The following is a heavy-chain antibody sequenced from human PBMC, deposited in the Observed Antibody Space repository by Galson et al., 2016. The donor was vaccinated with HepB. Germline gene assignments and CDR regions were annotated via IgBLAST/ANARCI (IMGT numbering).Heavy chain of an antibody. D-gene: IGHD3-16*02. J-gene: IGHJ4*02. CDR1: GGSITSSNW. V-gene: IGHV4-4*02. CDR3: ARHLSTPRTSGFDC. CDR2: VYIGGSN. Sequence: SETLSLTCVVSGGSITSSNWWSWVRQPPGKGLEWIGEVYIGGSNNYDPSLETRVTISKDKSKNEFSLNLHSVTAADTAIYYCARHLSTPRTSGFDCWGQGILVTVSS.